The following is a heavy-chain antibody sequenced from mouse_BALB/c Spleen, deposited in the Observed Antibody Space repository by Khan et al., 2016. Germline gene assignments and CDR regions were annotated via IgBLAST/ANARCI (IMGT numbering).Heavy chain of an antibody. V-gene: IGHV9-3*02. CDR1: GYTFTNYG. CDR3: TYRYYFDY. Sequence: QIQLVQSGPELKKPGETVKISCKASGYTFTNYGMNWVKQAPGKGLKWMGWINTNTGEPTYAEEFKGRFVFSLEISSSPAYLQINNHKKEYTATYFCTYRYYFDYWGQGTTLTVSS. CDR2: INTNTGEP. D-gene: IGHD2-14*01. J-gene: IGHJ2*01.